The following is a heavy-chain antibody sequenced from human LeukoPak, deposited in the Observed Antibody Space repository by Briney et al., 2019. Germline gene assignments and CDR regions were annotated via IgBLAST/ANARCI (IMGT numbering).Heavy chain of an antibody. CDR1: GYTFTSYG. CDR3: ARDQLLWFGELSPFSDAFDI. D-gene: IGHD3-10*01. V-gene: IGHV1-18*01. J-gene: IGHJ3*02. CDR2: ISAYNGNT. Sequence: ASVTVSCKASGYTFTSYGISWVRQAPGQGLEWMGWISAYNGNTNYAQKLQGRVTMTTDTSTSTAYMELRSLRSDDTAVYYCARDQLLWFGELSPFSDAFDIWGQGTMVTVSS.